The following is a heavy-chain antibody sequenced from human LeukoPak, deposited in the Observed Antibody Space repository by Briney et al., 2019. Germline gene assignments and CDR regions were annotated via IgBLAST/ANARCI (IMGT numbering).Heavy chain of an antibody. Sequence: SVKVSCKASGGTFSSYAISWVRQAPGQGLEWMGGIIPIFGTASYAQKFQGRVTITADESTSTAYMELSSLRSEDTAVYYCARSRGHIAAAGTWFDYWGQGTLVTVSS. V-gene: IGHV1-69*13. J-gene: IGHJ4*02. D-gene: IGHD6-13*01. CDR3: ARSRGHIAAAGTWFDY. CDR2: IIPIFGTA. CDR1: GGTFSSYA.